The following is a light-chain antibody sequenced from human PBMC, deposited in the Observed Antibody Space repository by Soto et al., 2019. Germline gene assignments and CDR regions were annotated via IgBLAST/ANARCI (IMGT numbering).Light chain of an antibody. CDR3: AAWDDSLNGVV. CDR1: SSNIGSNT. J-gene: IGLJ2*01. Sequence: QSVLTQPPSASGTPGQRVTISCSGSSSNIGSNTVNWYQQLPATAPKLLIYSNNQRPSGVPDRFSGSKSGTSASLAISGLQHADEADYYCAAWDDSLNGVVFGGGTKLTVL. CDR2: SNN. V-gene: IGLV1-44*01.